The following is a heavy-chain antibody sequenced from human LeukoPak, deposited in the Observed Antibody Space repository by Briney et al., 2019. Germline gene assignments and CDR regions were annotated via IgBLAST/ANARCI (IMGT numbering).Heavy chain of an antibody. Sequence: SETLSLTCTVSGGSISSYYWSWIRQSPGKGLEWIGNIYDSGSTNYNPSLKSRVTILIDTFKNQFSLKLSSVTAADTAVYYCARVGSGVLDYWGQGTLVTVSS. CDR2: IYDSGST. CDR3: ARVGSGVLDY. D-gene: IGHD2-15*01. CDR1: GGSISSYY. V-gene: IGHV4-59*01. J-gene: IGHJ4*02.